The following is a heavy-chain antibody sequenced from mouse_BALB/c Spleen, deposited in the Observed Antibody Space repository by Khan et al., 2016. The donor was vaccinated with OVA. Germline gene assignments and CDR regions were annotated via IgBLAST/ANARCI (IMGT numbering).Heavy chain of an antibody. CDR1: GFSLTDYG. CDR2: IWGGGST. V-gene: IGHV2-6-5*01. CDR3: AKGVWSYYYALDY. J-gene: IGHJ4*01. Sequence: QVQLQESGPGLVAPSQSLSITCTVSGFSLTDYGVSWIRQPPGKGLEWLGVIWGGGSTYYNSALKSSLSICKDNSKSQVFLKNGNRQTDYTAMYYCAKGVWSYYYALDYWGQGTSVTVSS.